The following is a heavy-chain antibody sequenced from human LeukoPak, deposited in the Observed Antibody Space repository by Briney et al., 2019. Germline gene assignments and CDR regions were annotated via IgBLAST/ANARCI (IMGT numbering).Heavy chain of an antibody. Sequence: SETLTLTCTVAGDSFGSSSFYWGWIRQPPGKGLEWIGSFFYGGGTYYSPSLKSRVSISIDTSKRQFSLRLTSVTAADTAVYYCATDYNESGLGHWGQGTLVTVSS. V-gene: IGHV4-39*07. CDR3: ATDYNESGLGH. CDR2: FFYGGGT. D-gene: IGHD3-22*01. J-gene: IGHJ4*02. CDR1: GDSFGSSSFY.